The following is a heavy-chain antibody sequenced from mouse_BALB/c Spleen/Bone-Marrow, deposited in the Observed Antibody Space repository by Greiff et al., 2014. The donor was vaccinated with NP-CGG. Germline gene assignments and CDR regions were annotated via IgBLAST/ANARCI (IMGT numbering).Heavy chain of an antibody. V-gene: IGHV2-2*02. CDR3: ARNGGAYYRYYYAMDY. D-gene: IGHD2-14*01. J-gene: IGHJ4*01. Sequence: VNVVESGPGLVQPSQSLSITCTVSGFSLTSYGVHWVRQSPGKGLEWLGVIWSGGSTDYNAAFISRLSISKDNSKSQVFFKMNSLQANDTAIYYCARNGGAYYRYYYAMDYWGQGTSVTVSS. CDR1: GFSLTSYG. CDR2: IWSGGST.